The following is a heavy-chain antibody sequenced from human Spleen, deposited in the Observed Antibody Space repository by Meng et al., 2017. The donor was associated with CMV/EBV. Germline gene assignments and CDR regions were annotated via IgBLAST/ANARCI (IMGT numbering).Heavy chain of an antibody. CDR3: ATGIRVPAARLDY. Sequence: SVKVSCKASGGTFSSYGISWVRQAPGQGLEWMGGIIPPVSKTQYPQRFQGRVTITADKSTSTAYMELSSLRSEDTAVYYCATGIRVPAARLDYWGQGTLVTVSS. D-gene: IGHD2-2*01. CDR1: GGTFSSYG. J-gene: IGHJ4*02. V-gene: IGHV1-69*10. CDR2: IIPPVSKT.